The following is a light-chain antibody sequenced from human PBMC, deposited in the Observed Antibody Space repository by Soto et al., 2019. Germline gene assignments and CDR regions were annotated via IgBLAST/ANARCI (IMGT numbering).Light chain of an antibody. J-gene: IGKJ1*01. Sequence: DIQMTQSPSSLSASVGDDGPITCRASQTIMTYLNWYQLKPVKPPRLLIYAASSLQSGVPSRFSGSVARNYFTLTISSLQPEDFATYSHQQSYNSPQTFGRGTQVEIK. CDR2: AAS. CDR3: QQSYNSPQT. CDR1: QTIMTY. V-gene: IGKV1-39*01.